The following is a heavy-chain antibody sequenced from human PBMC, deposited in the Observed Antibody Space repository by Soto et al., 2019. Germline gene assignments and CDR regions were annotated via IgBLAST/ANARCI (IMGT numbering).Heavy chain of an antibody. CDR1: GLIFSNYG. J-gene: IGHJ6*02. CDR3: ATAGAAGAVMGV. Sequence: EVQLVESGGGLVKPGGSLRLSCTASGLIFSNYGMNWVRQAAGKRPEWVSSISSGGEYIDYADSVKGRLTISGDNAKNVLYLQLTMLSVEDAAVYYAATAGAAGAVMGVWGQGTTVTVSS. D-gene: IGHD6-13*01. CDR2: ISSGGEYI. V-gene: IGHV3-21*06.